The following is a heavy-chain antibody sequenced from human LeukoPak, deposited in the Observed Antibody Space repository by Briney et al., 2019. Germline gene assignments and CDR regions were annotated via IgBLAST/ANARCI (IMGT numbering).Heavy chain of an antibody. CDR1: GFTFDDYG. J-gene: IGHJ4*02. Sequence: GGSLRLSCAASGFTFDDYGMSWVRQAPGKGLEWVSGINWNGGSTGYADSVKGRFTISRDNAKNSLYMQMNSLRAEDTALHYCARGYYYDSSGYYYGHAYWGQGTLVTVSS. D-gene: IGHD3-22*01. CDR3: ARGYYYDSSGYYYGHAY. CDR2: INWNGGST. V-gene: IGHV3-20*04.